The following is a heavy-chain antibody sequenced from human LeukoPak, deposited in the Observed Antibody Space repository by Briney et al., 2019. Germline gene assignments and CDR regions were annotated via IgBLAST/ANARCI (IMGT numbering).Heavy chain of an antibody. CDR2: IWYDGNNK. CDR1: GFTFSNYG. D-gene: IGHD6-19*01. V-gene: IGHV3-33*01. CDR3: ATGLTVAGIDH. J-gene: IGHJ4*02. Sequence: PGGSLRLSCAASGFTFSNYGMHWVRQAPGKGLEWMAVIWYDGNNKYYAESVKGRITISRDNSKNTLFLQINSLRAEDTAVYYCATGLTVAGIDHWGQGTLVAVSS.